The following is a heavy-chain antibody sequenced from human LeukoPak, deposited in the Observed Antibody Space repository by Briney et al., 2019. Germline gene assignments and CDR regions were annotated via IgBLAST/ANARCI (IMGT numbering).Heavy chain of an antibody. CDR1: GGSISSSNW. CDR3: ASKDSSGYVSNYFDY. D-gene: IGHD3-22*01. CDR2: IYHSGST. Sequence: PSETLSLTCAVSGGSISSSNWWSWVRQPPGKGLEWIGEIYHSGSTNYNPSLKSRVTISVDKSRNQFSLKLSSVTAADTAVYYCASKDSSGYVSNYFDYWGQGTLVTVSS. J-gene: IGHJ4*02. V-gene: IGHV4-4*02.